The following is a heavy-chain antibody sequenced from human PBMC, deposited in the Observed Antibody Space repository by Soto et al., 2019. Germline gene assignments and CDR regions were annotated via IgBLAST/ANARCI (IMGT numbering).Heavy chain of an antibody. CDR3: ARHSGTTPYYYYYYMDV. CDR1: GYSFTSYW. Sequence: GESLKISCKGSGYSFTSYWIGWVRQMPGKGLEWMGIIYPGDSDTRYSPSFQGQVTISADKSISTAYLQWSSLKASDTAMYYCARHSGTTPYYYYYYMDVWGKGTTVTVSS. CDR2: IYPGDSDT. D-gene: IGHD1-1*01. J-gene: IGHJ6*03. V-gene: IGHV5-51*01.